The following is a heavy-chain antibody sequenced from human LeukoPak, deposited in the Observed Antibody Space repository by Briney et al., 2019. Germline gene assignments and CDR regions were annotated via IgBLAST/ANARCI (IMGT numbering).Heavy chain of an antibody. Sequence: SQTLSLACTVSGGPISRGGYFWSWIRQHPGKGLEWIGDIYYSGSTYYNPSLKSRVTISVDTSKNQFSLKLSSVTAADTAVYYCARERGYCSSTSCQNWFDPWGQGTLVTVSS. J-gene: IGHJ5*02. CDR2: IYYSGST. V-gene: IGHV4-31*03. D-gene: IGHD2-2*01. CDR3: ARERGYCSSTSCQNWFDP. CDR1: GGPISRGGYF.